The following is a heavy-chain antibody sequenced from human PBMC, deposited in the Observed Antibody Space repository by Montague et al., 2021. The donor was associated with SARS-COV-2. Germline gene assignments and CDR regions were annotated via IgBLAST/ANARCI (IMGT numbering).Heavy chain of an antibody. Sequence: SETLSLTCAVYGGPFSDYYWSWICQPPGKGLEWIGEINRSGSTNYYSSLKSRVTISVDTSKNQFSLKLSSVTAADTAVYYCARFLRRVVPAATGRWEKNYYYYYMDVWGKGTTVTVSS. CDR2: INRSGST. CDR3: ARFLRRVVPAATGRWEKNYYYYYMDV. D-gene: IGHD2-2*01. V-gene: IGHV4-34*01. J-gene: IGHJ6*03. CDR1: GGPFSDYY.